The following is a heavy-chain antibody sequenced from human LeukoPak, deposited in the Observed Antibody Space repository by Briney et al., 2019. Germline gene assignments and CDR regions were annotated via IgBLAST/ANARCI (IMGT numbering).Heavy chain of an antibody. CDR1: GGSISSSSNYY. J-gene: IGHJ4*02. V-gene: IGHV4-39*07. CDR3: ATQLGSWYEGFDY. D-gene: IGHD6-13*01. Sequence: PSETLSLTCTVSGGSISSSSNYYWGWVRQPPGKGLEWIGSILYSGNTWYNPSLKSRVTMSVGTSKNQFSLKLSSVTAADTAVYFCATQLGSWYEGFDYWGQGALVTVSS. CDR2: ILYSGNT.